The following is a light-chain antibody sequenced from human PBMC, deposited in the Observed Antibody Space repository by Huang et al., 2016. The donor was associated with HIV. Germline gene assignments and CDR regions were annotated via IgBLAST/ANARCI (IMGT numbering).Light chain of an antibody. J-gene: IGKJ2*01. CDR1: QSLSTSY. V-gene: IGKV3-20*01. CDR2: GAS. Sequence: EVVLTQPPDTLSSSPGERVTVSCRASQSLSTSYIAWYQQRPGQAPRILIYGASTRATDISDRFSGCGSGTDFTLTINRLEPADFAVYYCQQYGTSPYTFGRGTKLEIK. CDR3: QQYGTSPYT.